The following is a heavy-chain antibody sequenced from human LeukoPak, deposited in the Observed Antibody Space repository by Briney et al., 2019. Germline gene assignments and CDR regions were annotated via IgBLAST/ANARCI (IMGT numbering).Heavy chain of an antibody. V-gene: IGHV4-59*01. J-gene: IGHJ3*02. CDR2: IYYSGST. CDR1: GGSFSSYY. Sequence: SETLCLTCTASGGSFSSYYWSWIRQPPGKGLEWIGYIYYSGSTKYNPSLMSRVTISVNASKNQSSLKLSSVTAADTAVYYCARGQLLDAFDIWGQGTMVTVSS. CDR3: ARGQLLDAFDI. D-gene: IGHD3/OR15-3a*01.